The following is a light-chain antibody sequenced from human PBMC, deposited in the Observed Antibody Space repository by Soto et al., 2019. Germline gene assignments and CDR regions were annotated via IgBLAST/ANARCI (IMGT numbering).Light chain of an antibody. J-gene: IGKJ2*01. V-gene: IGKV3-15*01. CDR3: QQYNNWPPYT. CDR2: GAS. Sequence: EIVMTQSPATLSVSPGERATLSCRASQSVSSNLAWYQQKPGQAPRLLIYGASTRATGIPARFSGSRSGTEFTLTISSLQSEDFAVNYCQQYNNWPPYTFGQGTKLEIK. CDR1: QSVSSN.